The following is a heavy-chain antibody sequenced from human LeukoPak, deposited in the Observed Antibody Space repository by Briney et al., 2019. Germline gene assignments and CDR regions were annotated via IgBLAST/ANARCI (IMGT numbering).Heavy chain of an antibody. CDR3: AKGGAYCGGDCFVDY. CDR1: GFTFSSYA. CDR2: ISGSGGST. D-gene: IGHD2-21*02. Sequence: GGSLRLSCAASGFTFSSYAMSWVRQAPGKGLEWVSAISGSGGSTYYADSVKGRFTISRDNSKNSLYLQMNSLRAEDTALYYCAKGGAYCGGDCFVDYWGQGTLVTVSS. J-gene: IGHJ4*02. V-gene: IGHV3-23*01.